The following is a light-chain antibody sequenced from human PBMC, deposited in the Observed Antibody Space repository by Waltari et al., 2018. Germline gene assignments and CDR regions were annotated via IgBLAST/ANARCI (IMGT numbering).Light chain of an antibody. V-gene: IGKV3-11*01. CDR2: DAA. CDR1: RSVGDY. J-gene: IGKJ4*01. CDR3: QQRNSWPLT. Sequence: AGRSVGDYLAWNQQKPGQARRLLIDDAADRATGIPARFSGSGAGTDFTLTISSREPEDFAVYDCQQRNSWPLTFGGGTKVEIK.